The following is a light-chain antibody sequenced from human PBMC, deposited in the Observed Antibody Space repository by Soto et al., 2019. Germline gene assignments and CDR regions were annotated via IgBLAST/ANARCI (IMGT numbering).Light chain of an antibody. CDR2: DND. V-gene: IGLV1-44*01. Sequence: QSVLTQPPSASGTPGQRVTISCSGTSSNIGSNSVHWYQQVPGTAPKLLIYDNDHRPSGVPDRFSASKSGTSASLAISGLQSEDDADYFCAAWDDSLDGHVVFGGGTKLTVL. J-gene: IGLJ2*01. CDR1: SSNIGSNS. CDR3: AAWDDSLDGHVV.